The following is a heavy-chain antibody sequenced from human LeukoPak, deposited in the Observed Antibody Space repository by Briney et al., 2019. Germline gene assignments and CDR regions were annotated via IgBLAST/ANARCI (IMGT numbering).Heavy chain of an antibody. D-gene: IGHD6-19*01. J-gene: IGHJ4*02. CDR3: ARALVDNLSSAYGQ. V-gene: IGHV4-4*07. CDR2: INSRGNT. CDR1: GGSITNYY. Sequence: SETLSLTCTGSGGSITNYYLSWIRQPAGKGLEWIGRINSRGNTKYNASLMSRVTITVDASNNQFPLRLRPVTAADTAVYYCARALVDNLSSAYGQWGQGTLVTVSS.